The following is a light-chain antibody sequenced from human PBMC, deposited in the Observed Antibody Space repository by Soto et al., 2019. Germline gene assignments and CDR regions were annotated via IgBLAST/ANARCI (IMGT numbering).Light chain of an antibody. CDR3: QHYNSYSEA. CDR1: QDINKN. V-gene: IGKV1-33*01. CDR2: DAS. Sequence: DIQMTQSPSSLSASVGDRFTITCQASQDINKNLIWYQQKPGKAPKLLIYDASDLETGVPSRFSGSGSGTGFTLTISSLQPDDFATYYCQHYNSYSEAFGQGTKVDI. J-gene: IGKJ1*01.